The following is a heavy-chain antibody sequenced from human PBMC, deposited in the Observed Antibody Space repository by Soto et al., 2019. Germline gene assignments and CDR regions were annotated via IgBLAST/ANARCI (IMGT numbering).Heavy chain of an antibody. Sequence: QVQLVQSGAEVKKPGSSVKVSCTASGGTFSDFTISWVRQAPGQGLEWVGRVIPILGASTYARKIQGRATITADKATRTAYMELSSLRSEDTAVYYCANRYGNGSFAYFENWGQGTQVTVSS. J-gene: IGHJ4*02. CDR2: VIPILGAS. CDR1: GGTFSDFT. D-gene: IGHD5-18*01. V-gene: IGHV1-69*08. CDR3: ANRYGNGSFAYFEN.